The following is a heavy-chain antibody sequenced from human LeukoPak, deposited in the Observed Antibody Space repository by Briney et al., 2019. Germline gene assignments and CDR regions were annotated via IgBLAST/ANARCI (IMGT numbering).Heavy chain of an antibody. CDR3: ARQLPTAAADTRGYFDY. J-gene: IGHJ4*02. D-gene: IGHD6-25*01. CDR2: LCYGENT. CDR1: GGSISPISSSTYY. Sequence: SETLSLTCTVSGGSISPISSSTYYWGWIRQAPGKGLEWIGSLCYGENTHYNPFLKSRATLSVDASNNQFSLKLTSVTAADAAVYFCARQLPTAAADTRGYFDYWGQGTVVTVSS. V-gene: IGHV4-39*01.